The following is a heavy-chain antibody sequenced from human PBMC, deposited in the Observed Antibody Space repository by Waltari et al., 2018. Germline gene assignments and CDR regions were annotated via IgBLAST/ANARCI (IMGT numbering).Heavy chain of an antibody. D-gene: IGHD6-19*01. V-gene: IGHV3-20*04. CDR1: GSTFSVWG. Sequence: EVQLVESGGGMVGRGGSLGLSGEASGSTFSVWGWVWSGQVPGKGLEWVSGINWSGARTSYADSVMGRFTVSRDNAMNSLYLEMSSLRAEDTALYYCVREVFGSGWRESYFFDYWGQGTLVTVSS. CDR3: VREVFGSGWRESYFFDY. J-gene: IGHJ4*02. CDR2: INWSGART.